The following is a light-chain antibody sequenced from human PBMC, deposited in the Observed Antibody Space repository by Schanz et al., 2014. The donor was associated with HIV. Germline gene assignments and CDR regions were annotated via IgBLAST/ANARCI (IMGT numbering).Light chain of an antibody. CDR2: GAS. Sequence: EIVLTQSPGILSLSPGENATVSCRASQRVSSSYFAWYQQQPGQGPRLVIFGASSRATGIPARFGGSGSGTEFALTISSLQSEDFAVYYCQQYVNWPRTFGQGTKVQI. CDR1: QRVSSSY. J-gene: IGKJ1*01. V-gene: IGKV3-20*01. CDR3: QQYVNWPRT.